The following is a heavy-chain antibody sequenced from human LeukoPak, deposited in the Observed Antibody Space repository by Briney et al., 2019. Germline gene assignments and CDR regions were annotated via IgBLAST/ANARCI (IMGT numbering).Heavy chain of an antibody. CDR2: ISAYNGNT. Sequence: ASVKVSCKASGYTFTTYYIHWVRQAPGQGLEWMGWISAYNGNTNYAQKLQGRVTMTTDTSTSTAYMELRSLRSDDTAVYYCARGGPLMIVQMDDAFDIWGQGTMVTVSS. J-gene: IGHJ3*02. CDR1: GYTFTTYY. D-gene: IGHD3-22*01. CDR3: ARGGPLMIVQMDDAFDI. V-gene: IGHV1-18*04.